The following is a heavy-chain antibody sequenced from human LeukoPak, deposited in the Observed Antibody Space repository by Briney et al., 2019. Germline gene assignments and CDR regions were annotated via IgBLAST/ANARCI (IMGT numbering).Heavy chain of an antibody. J-gene: IGHJ3*02. Sequence: ASVKVYCKASGGTFSSYAISWVRQAPGQGLELMGTIIPIFGIANYAQKFQGRVTITADKSTSTPYMQLSSLTPEDTAVYYCALGDPKNAFDIWGQGTMVTVSS. CDR1: GGTFSSYA. V-gene: IGHV1-69*04. D-gene: IGHD2-21*02. CDR3: ALGDPKNAFDI. CDR2: IIPIFGIA.